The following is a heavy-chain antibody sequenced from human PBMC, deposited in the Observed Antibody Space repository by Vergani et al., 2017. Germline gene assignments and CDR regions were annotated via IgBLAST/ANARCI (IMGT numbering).Heavy chain of an antibody. D-gene: IGHD2-15*01. CDR2: INSNSGNP. Sequence: QVQLVQSGSEVKKPGASVKVSCRASGYTFTNYALNWVRQAPGQGLEWIGWINSNSGNPTYAQGFKGRFVFSLDSSVSTSYLQINSLQPEDTAVYYCVRTRTGSCTGGSGYSELFDPWGQGTLVTVSS. CDR3: VRTRTGSCTGGSGYSELFDP. J-gene: IGHJ5*02. V-gene: IGHV7-4-1*02. CDR1: GYTFTNYA.